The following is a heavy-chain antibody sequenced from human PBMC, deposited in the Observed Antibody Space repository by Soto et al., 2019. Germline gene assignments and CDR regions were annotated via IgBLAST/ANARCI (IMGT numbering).Heavy chain of an antibody. CDR2: MTPNNGNT. CDR1: VYTFTRYD. V-gene: IGHV1-8*03. J-gene: IGHJ4*02. CDR3: ARGVGFAAVGY. Sequence: QVQLAQSGAEVKKPGASVKGSCKASVYTFTRYDINWVRQAPGQGREWMGWMTPNNGNTGYAQKFQGRVTITRYTSMSTAYLELSSLTSEDTAVYYCARGVGFAAVGYWGQGALVTVSS. D-gene: IGHD6-25*01.